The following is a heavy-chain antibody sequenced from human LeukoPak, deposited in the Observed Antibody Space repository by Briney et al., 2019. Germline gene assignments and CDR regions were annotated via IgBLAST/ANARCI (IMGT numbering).Heavy chain of an antibody. CDR1: GYTFTSYG. J-gene: IGHJ4*02. CDR2: ISAYNGNT. Sequence: ASVKVSCTASGYTFTSYGISWVRQAPGQGLEWMGWISAYNGNTNYAQELQGRVTMARDMSTSTVYMELSSLRSEDTAVYYCARGPGEGGSSGYYYGKPEDPAEYYFDYWGQGTLVTVSS. D-gene: IGHD3-22*01. V-gene: IGHV1-18*01. CDR3: ARGPGEGGSSGYYYGKPEDPAEYYFDY.